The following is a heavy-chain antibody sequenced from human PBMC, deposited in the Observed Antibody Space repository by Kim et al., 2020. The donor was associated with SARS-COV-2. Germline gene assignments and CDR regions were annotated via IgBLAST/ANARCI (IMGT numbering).Heavy chain of an antibody. J-gene: IGHJ4*02. V-gene: IGHV4-34*01. CDR3: ARICSVSAMVYDY. D-gene: IGHD2-8*01. Sequence: YTPSRKSRFTIAVDTSKNQFSLKLSSVTAADTAVYYCARICSVSAMVYDYWGQGTLVTVSS.